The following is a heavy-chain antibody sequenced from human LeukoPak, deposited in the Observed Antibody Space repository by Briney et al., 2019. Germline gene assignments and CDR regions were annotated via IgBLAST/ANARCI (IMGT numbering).Heavy chain of an antibody. CDR3: AKDLMYSGYDYTLYYYYYGMDV. CDR1: GFTFSSYG. D-gene: IGHD5-12*01. J-gene: IGHJ6*04. CDR2: ISYDGSNK. Sequence: PGGSLRLSCAASGFTFSSYGMHWVRQAPGKGLEWVAVISYDGSNKYYADSVKDRFTISRDNSKNTLYLQMNSLRAEDTAVYYCAKDLMYSGYDYTLYYYYYGMDVWGKGTTVTVSS. V-gene: IGHV3-30*18.